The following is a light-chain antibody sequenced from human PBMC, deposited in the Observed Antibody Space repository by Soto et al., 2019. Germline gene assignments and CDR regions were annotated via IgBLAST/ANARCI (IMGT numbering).Light chain of an antibody. V-gene: IGKV3-20*01. CDR3: QQYGSSPWT. CDR2: GAS. CDR1: QSVSSSY. J-gene: IGKJ1*01. Sequence: EIVLRQSPGTLSWSPVEIVTVSCMASQSVSSSYLAWYQQKPGQAPRLLICGASSRATGIPDRFSGSGSGTDFTLNISRLEPEDFAVYYCQQYGSSPWTFAQGTQVDI.